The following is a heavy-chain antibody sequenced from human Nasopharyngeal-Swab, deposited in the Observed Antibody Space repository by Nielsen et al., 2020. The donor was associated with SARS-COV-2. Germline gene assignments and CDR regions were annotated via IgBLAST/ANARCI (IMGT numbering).Heavy chain of an antibody. J-gene: IGHJ4*02. V-gene: IGHV3-23*01. D-gene: IGHD3-22*01. Sequence: LSLTCAASGFTFSSYAMSWVRQAPGKGREWVSAISGSGGSTYYADSVKGRFTISRDNSKNTLYLQMNSLRAEDTAVYYCAKVPLYYYDSSGPRDYWGQGTLVTVSS. CDR1: GFTFSSYA. CDR3: AKVPLYYYDSSGPRDY. CDR2: ISGSGGST.